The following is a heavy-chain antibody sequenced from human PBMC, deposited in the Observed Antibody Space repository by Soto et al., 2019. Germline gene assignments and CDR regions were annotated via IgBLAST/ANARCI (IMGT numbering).Heavy chain of an antibody. CDR3: ARDGDVEGGPPPKDYAMDV. D-gene: IGHD3-10*01. J-gene: IGHJ6*02. Sequence: GSLRLSCAASGFTFSSYGMHWVRQAPGKGLEWVAVIWYDGSNKYYADSVKGRFTISRDNSKNTLYLEMKSLRAEDTAVYYCARDGDVEGGPPPKDYAMDVWGQGTTVTVSS. CDR2: IWYDGSNK. CDR1: GFTFSSYG. V-gene: IGHV3-33*01.